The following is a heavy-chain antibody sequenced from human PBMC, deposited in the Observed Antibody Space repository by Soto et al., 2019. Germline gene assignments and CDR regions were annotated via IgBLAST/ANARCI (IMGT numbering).Heavy chain of an antibody. CDR2: ISGSGGST. Sequence: GGSLRLSCAASGFTFSSYAMSWVRQAPGKGLEWVSAISGSGGSTYYADSVKGRFTISRDNSKNTLYLQMNSLRAEDTAVYYCAKDIHPTHLWFGELSTPVVYCGQGTLVTVSS. CDR3: AKDIHPTHLWFGELSTPVVY. CDR1: GFTFSSYA. D-gene: IGHD3-10*01. J-gene: IGHJ4*02. V-gene: IGHV3-23*01.